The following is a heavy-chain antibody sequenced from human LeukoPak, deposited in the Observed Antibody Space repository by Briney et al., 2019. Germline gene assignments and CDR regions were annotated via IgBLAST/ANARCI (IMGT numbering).Heavy chain of an antibody. Sequence: PSETLSLTCTVSGGSISSYYWSWLRQPPGKGLEWIGYIYYSGSTNYNPSLKSRVTILVDTSKNQFSLKLSSVTAADTAVYYCARARFWFDPWGQGTLVTVSS. D-gene: IGHD3-3*01. V-gene: IGHV4-59*01. J-gene: IGHJ5*02. CDR2: IYYSGST. CDR1: GGSISSYY. CDR3: ARARFWFDP.